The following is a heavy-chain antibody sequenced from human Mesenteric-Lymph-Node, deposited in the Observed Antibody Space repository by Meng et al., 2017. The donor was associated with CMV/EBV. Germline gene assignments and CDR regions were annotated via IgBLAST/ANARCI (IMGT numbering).Heavy chain of an antibody. D-gene: IGHD3-16*01. Sequence: QVNLVQSRAKVKNPGASLKVSCKASGYTFSSYAMHWVRQAPGQRIEWMGWINIVEDKTKTSQNFQGRVTLTRDTSANTAYMELSSLRSDDTAVSYCARTNNWGFDYCGQGTLVTVSS. CDR3: ARTNNWGFDY. CDR1: GYTFSSYA. CDR2: INIVEDKT. J-gene: IGHJ4*02. V-gene: IGHV1-3*04.